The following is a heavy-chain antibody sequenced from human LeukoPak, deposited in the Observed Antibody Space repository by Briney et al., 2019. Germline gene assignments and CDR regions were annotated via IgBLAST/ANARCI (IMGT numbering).Heavy chain of an antibody. J-gene: IGHJ5*02. CDR3: ARGSSYPDDP. CDR2: INAGNGNT. Sequence: GASVKVSCKASGYTFTAYYLFWVRQAPGQGLEWMGWINAGNGNTKYSQKFQGRVTITRDTSASTAYMELSSLRSEDTAVYYCARGSSYPDDPWGQGTLVTVSS. D-gene: IGHD2-21*01. CDR1: GYTFTAYY. V-gene: IGHV1/OR15-3*02.